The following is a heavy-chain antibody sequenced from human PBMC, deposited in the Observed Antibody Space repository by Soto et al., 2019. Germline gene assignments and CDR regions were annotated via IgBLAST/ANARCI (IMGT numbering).Heavy chain of an antibody. CDR3: ARVDCSGGSCYSTGPYYYYYGMDV. CDR2: IWYDGSNK. J-gene: IGHJ6*02. V-gene: IGHV3-33*01. D-gene: IGHD2-15*01. Sequence: GWSLRLSCASSVFTFISYGMQWVRQAPGKGLEWVAVIWYDGSNKYYADSVKGRFTISRDNSKNTLYLQMNSLRAEDTAVYYCARVDCSGGSCYSTGPYYYYYGMDVWGQGTTVTVSS. CDR1: VFTFISYG.